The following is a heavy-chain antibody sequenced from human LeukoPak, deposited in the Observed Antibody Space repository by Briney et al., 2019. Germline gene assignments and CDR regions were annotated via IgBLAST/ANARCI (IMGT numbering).Heavy chain of an antibody. CDR3: ARLFFVIDT. J-gene: IGHJ5*02. V-gene: IGHV4-39*01. CDR1: GASISNSAYY. Sequence: SETLSLSCTVSGASISNSAYYWLWFRQPPGEGLECIGAVHYSGSTFYNPSLQNRVNISLDTSKNQFSLQLSSVTAADTAVYYCARLFFVIDTWGQGTLVTVSS. CDR2: VHYSGST. D-gene: IGHD3-3*01.